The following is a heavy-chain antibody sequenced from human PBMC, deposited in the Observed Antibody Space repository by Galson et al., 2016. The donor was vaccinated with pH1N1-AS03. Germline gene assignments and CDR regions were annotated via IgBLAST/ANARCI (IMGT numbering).Heavy chain of an antibody. J-gene: IGHJ4*02. D-gene: IGHD5-12*01. Sequence: PALEKPTQTLTLTCTFSGFSLSTSGEGVGWIRQPPGKALEWLTLIHWDDDKRYSPSLRTRLTIPKDTPKNQVVLTMTNMDPVDTATYFCVHRRRTITVASVFDYWGQGALVTVSS. CDR1: GFSLSTSGEG. CDR3: VHRRRTITVASVFDY. CDR2: IHWDDDK. V-gene: IGHV2-5*02.